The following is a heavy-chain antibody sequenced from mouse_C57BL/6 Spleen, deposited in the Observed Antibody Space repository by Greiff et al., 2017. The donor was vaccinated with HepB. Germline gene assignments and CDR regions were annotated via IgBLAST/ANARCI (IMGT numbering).Heavy chain of an antibody. V-gene: IGHV1-80*01. CDR1: GYAFSSYW. Sequence: QVQLQQSGAELVKPGASVKISCKASGYAFSSYWMNWVKQRPGKGLEWIGQIYPGDGDTNYNGKFKGKATLTADKSSSTAYMQRSSLTSEDSAVYFCARFGSSAYYFDYWGQGTTLTVSS. CDR3: ARFGSSAYYFDY. J-gene: IGHJ2*01. CDR2: IYPGDGDT. D-gene: IGHD1-1*01.